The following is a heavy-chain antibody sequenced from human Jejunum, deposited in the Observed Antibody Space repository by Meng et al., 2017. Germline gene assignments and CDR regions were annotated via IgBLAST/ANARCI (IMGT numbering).Heavy chain of an antibody. D-gene: IGHD3-10*01. CDR3: AILIFYGSGSYYHYYFDY. CDR1: GYNFANYW. V-gene: IGHV5-51*01. Sequence: GESLKISCKGSGYNFANYWIGWVRQAPGTGLEWMGGIYGGYSGISYSPSFQGQVITSRDKSTSTAYLQWSSLKASDTAMYYCAILIFYGSGSYYHYYFDYWGQGTLVTVSS. J-gene: IGHJ4*02. CDR2: IYGGYSGI.